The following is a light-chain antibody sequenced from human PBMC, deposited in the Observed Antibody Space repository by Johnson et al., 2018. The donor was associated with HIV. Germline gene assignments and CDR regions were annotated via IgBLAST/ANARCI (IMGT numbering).Light chain of an antibody. V-gene: IGLV1-51*02. J-gene: IGLJ1*01. CDR1: YSNIGNNY. CDR3: GIWDTSLSAGGV. Sequence: QSVLTQPPSVSAAPGQKVSISCSGSYSNIGNNYASWYQQLPGTAPKLLIYKNDKRPSGIPDRFSGSKSGTSATLGITGLQTGDDADYYCGIWDTSLSAGGVFGTGTKVTVL. CDR2: KND.